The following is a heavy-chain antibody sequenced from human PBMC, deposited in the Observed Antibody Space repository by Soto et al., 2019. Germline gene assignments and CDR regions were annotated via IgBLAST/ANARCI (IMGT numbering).Heavy chain of an antibody. D-gene: IGHD2-15*01. Sequence: QVQLVQSGAEVKKPGSSVKVSCKASGGTFSSYTISWVRQAPGQGLEWMGRIIPILGIANYSQKFQGRVTITADKSTSTADMELRSLRSEDTAVYYCARDSATPFDYWGQGTLVTVSS. J-gene: IGHJ4*02. CDR3: ARDSATPFDY. V-gene: IGHV1-69*08. CDR2: IIPILGIA. CDR1: GGTFSSYT.